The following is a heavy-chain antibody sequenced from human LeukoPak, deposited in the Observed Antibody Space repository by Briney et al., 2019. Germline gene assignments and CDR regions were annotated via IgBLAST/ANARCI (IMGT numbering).Heavy chain of an antibody. CDR2: LIGSSGST. CDR1: GFTSINYA. V-gene: IGHV3-23*01. CDR3: AKGQSGYEPFDY. Sequence: GGSLRLSCAASGFTSINYAMNWVRQAPGKGLEWVSVLIGSSGSTDYADSVKGRFTISRDNSKNTLYLQMNSLRAEDTAVYYCAKGQSGYEPFDYWGQGTLVTVSS. J-gene: IGHJ4*02. D-gene: IGHD5-12*01.